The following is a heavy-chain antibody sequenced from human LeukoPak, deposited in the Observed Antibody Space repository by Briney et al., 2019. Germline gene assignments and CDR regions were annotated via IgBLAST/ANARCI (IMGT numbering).Heavy chain of an antibody. V-gene: IGHV3-48*02. CDR1: GFTFSRKT. CDR3: ARDNGMTSGWYAGTTDYYYGMDV. Sequence: GGSLSLSCAASGFTFSRKTMNWVRQAPGKGLEWVSYISSDGGTIYYADSVRGRFTISRDNAKNSLYLQMNSLRDEDTAVYYCARDNGMTSGWYAGTTDYYYGMDVWCQGTTVTVSS. D-gene: IGHD6-19*01. CDR2: ISSDGGTI. J-gene: IGHJ6*02.